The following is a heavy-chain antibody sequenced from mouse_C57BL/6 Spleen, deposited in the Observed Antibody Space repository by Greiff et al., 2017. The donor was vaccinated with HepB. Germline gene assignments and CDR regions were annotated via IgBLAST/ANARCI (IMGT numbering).Heavy chain of an antibody. CDR3: ARSKDYGSSYLDY. CDR1: GYAFTNYL. V-gene: IGHV1-54*01. Sequence: QVQLKESGAELVRPGTSVKVSCKASGYAFTNYLIEWVKQRPGQGLEWIGVINPGSGGTNYNEKFKGKATLTADKSSSTAYMQLSSLTSEDSAVYFCARSKDYGSSYLDYWGQGTTLTVSS. D-gene: IGHD1-1*01. J-gene: IGHJ2*01. CDR2: INPGSGGT.